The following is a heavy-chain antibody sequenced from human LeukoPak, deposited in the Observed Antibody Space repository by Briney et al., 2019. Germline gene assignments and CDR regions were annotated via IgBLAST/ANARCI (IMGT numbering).Heavy chain of an antibody. V-gene: IGHV3-48*01. D-gene: IGHD1-1*01. CDR2: ISSSSNDI. CDR3: AREVKAATGTWWFDS. Sequence: HPGGSLRLSCAASGFIFSTYTMNWVRQAPGKGLEWVSSISSSSNDIFYADSVKGRFTISRDNAKNTLYLQMNSLRAEDTAVYYCAREVKAATGTWWFDSWGQGTLVTVSS. CDR1: GFIFSTYT. J-gene: IGHJ5*01.